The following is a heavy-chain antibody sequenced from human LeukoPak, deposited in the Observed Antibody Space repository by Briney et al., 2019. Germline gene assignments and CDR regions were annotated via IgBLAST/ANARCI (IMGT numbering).Heavy chain of an antibody. CDR2: FAYSGTT. Sequence: PSETLSLTCKVSDGSISSQYWSWIRQPPGKGLEWIGHFAYSGTTSYNASLKSRVTISVDTSKNQFSLKLTSVTAADTAVYYCARPYSSGWYGVYDTWGQGTMVTVSS. V-gene: IGHV4-59*08. CDR1: DGSISSQY. J-gene: IGHJ3*02. CDR3: ARPYSSGWYGVYDT. D-gene: IGHD6-19*01.